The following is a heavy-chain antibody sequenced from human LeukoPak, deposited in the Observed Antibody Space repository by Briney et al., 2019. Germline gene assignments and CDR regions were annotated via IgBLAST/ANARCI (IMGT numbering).Heavy chain of an antibody. CDR2: ISWNSDST. J-gene: IGHJ4*02. Sequence: GRSLGLSRAASGFIFNDYAMFWVRQAPGKGLEWVSGISWNSDSTGYADSVKGRFTISRDNAQNSLYLEMNSLRVEDTALYYCAKGRYSGSHNALDNWGQGTLVTVSS. V-gene: IGHV3-9*01. D-gene: IGHD1-26*01. CDR1: GFIFNDYA. CDR3: AKGRYSGSHNALDN.